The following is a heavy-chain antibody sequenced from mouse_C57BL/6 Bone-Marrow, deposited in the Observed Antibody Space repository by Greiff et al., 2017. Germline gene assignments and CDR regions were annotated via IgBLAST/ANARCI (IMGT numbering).Heavy chain of an antibody. Sequence: EVKLMESGGGLVQPGGSLKLSCAASGFTFSDYYMYWVRQTPEKRLEWVAYISNGGGSTYYPDTVKGRFTISRDNAKNTLYLQMSRLKSEDTAMYYCARPPLYYGSSYGAYWGQGTLVTVSA. CDR3: ARPPLYYGSSYGAY. CDR1: GFTFSDYY. D-gene: IGHD1-1*01. CDR2: ISNGGGST. V-gene: IGHV5-12*01. J-gene: IGHJ3*01.